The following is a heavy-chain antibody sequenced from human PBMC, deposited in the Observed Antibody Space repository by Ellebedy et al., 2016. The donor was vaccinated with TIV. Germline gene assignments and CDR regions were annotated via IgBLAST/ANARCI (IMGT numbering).Heavy chain of an antibody. J-gene: IGHJ4*02. Sequence: GESLKISCAAFGFTFSSYGMHWVRQAPGKGLEWVAVIWYDGSNKYYADSVKGRFTISRDNSKNTLYLQMNSLRAEDTAVYYCARGNGDYTYYFDYWGQGTLVTVSS. CDR2: IWYDGSNK. CDR3: ARGNGDYTYYFDY. CDR1: GFTFSSYG. V-gene: IGHV3-33*01. D-gene: IGHD4-17*01.